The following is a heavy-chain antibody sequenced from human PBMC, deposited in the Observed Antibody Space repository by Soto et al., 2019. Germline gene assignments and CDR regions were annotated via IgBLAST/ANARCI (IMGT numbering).Heavy chain of an antibody. J-gene: IGHJ6*02. D-gene: IGHD6-13*01. CDR1: GFTFDDYT. CDR3: AKDINPKGSWVRIVYYSYDIGMDV. CDR2: FSWDGGST. Sequence: GGSLRLSCAASGFTFDDYTMHWVRQAPGKGLEWVSLFSWDGGSTYYADSVKGRFTISRDNSKNSLYLQMNSLRTEDTALYYCAKDINPKGSWVRIVYYSYDIGMDVWREGTTVTV. V-gene: IGHV3-43*01.